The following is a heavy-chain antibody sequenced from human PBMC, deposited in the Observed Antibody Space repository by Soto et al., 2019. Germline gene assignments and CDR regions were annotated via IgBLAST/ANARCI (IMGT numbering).Heavy chain of an antibody. V-gene: IGHV1-69*13. Sequence: GASVKVSCKASGGTFSSYAISWVRQAPGQGLEWMGGIIPIFGTANYAQKFQGRVTITADESTSTAYMELSSLRSEDTAVYYCARDRDYGNRGSGGMDVWGQGTTVTVSS. CDR2: IIPIFGTA. D-gene: IGHD4-17*01. CDR3: ARDRDYGNRGSGGMDV. J-gene: IGHJ6*02. CDR1: GGTFSSYA.